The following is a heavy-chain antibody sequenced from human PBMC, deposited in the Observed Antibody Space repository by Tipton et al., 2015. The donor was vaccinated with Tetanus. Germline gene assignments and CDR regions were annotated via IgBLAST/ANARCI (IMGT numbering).Heavy chain of an antibody. Sequence: TLSLTCTVSGGSLRSGDHYWSWIRQPPGKGLEWLAYISSSGSTNSDYSLKSRITISRDTSKNHFSLNLASVTAADTAVYYCATDRRGPGEVRGLDNWGQGTLVTVSS. CDR3: ATDRRGPGEVRGLDN. CDR2: ISSSGST. J-gene: IGHJ4*02. D-gene: IGHD3-10*01. V-gene: IGHV4-61*03. CDR1: GGSLRSGDHY.